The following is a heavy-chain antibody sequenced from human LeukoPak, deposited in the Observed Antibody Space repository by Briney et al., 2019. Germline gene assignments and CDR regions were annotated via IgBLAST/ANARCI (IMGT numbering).Heavy chain of an antibody. CDR1: GIIFSNYA. D-gene: IGHD3-3*01. Sequence: PGGPLRLSCAASGIIFSNYAMSWVRQAPGKGLEWVSGISNSADSTYYAVSVKGRFTTPRDNSKNTLYLQMNSLRVEDTAVYYCAKGRDCGRGYFDFDFWGRGPLVTVSS. J-gene: IGHJ4*02. CDR2: ISNSADST. V-gene: IGHV3-23*01. CDR3: AKGRDCGRGYFDFDF.